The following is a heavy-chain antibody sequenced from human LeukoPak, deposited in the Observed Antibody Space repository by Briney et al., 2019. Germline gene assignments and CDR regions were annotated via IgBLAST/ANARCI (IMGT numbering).Heavy chain of an antibody. CDR3: ARHVRYFGWPPHYYFDY. Sequence: SETLSLTCAVYGGSFSGYYWSWIRQPPGKGLEWIGEINHSGSTNYNPSLKSRVTISVDTSKNQFSLKLSSVTAADTAVYYCARHVRYFGWPPHYYFDYWGQGTLVTVSS. CDR1: GGSFSGYY. J-gene: IGHJ4*02. V-gene: IGHV4-34*01. CDR2: INHSGST. D-gene: IGHD3-9*01.